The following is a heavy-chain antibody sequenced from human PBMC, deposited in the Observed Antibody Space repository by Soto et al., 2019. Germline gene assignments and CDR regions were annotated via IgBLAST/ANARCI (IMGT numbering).Heavy chain of an antibody. Sequence: PSDTLSPTCAISAYSISSGYYWGWIRQPPGRGLEWIGSIYHSGSTYYNPSRKSRVTISVDTPKDHFSLKLSSVNAADTSVYYCAREQGAAALDYWGQGTLVTVSS. J-gene: IGHJ4*02. CDR2: IYHSGST. D-gene: IGHD6-13*01. CDR3: AREQGAAALDY. V-gene: IGHV4-38-2*02. CDR1: AYSISSGYY.